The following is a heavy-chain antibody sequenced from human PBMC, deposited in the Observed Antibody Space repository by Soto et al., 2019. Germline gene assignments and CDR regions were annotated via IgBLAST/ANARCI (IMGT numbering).Heavy chain of an antibody. CDR3: TRVGGYYGDYPNFDY. J-gene: IGHJ4*02. CDR2: IYYTGST. D-gene: IGHD4-17*01. CDR1: GSSISSYY. V-gene: IGHV4-59*01. Sequence: SETLSLTCRVSGSSISSYYWSWLRQPPGKGLEWIGNIYYTGSTNYHPSLKSRVIMSVESSKKQFSLRLSSVTAADTAVYYCTRVGGYYGDYPNFDYWGQGALVTVSS.